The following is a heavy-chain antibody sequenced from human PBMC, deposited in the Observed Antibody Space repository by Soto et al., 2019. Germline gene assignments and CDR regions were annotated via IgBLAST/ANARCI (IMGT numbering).Heavy chain of an antibody. Sequence: EVQLVDSGGGLVQPGGSLKLSCAASGFTFSDSAIHWVRQASGKGLEWVGSIRSKTKSYATAYAASVKGRFTISRDDSKNTAYLQVNSLKTEDTAIYYCTRRGEGRSGWVYAMDVWGQGTTVTVSS. V-gene: IGHV3-73*02. CDR3: TRRGEGRSGWVYAMDV. J-gene: IGHJ6*02. D-gene: IGHD6-19*01. CDR2: IRSKTKSYAT. CDR1: GFTFSDSA.